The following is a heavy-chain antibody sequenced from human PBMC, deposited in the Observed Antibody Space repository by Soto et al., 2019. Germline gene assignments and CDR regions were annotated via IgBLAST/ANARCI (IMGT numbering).Heavy chain of an antibody. D-gene: IGHD1-26*01. J-gene: IGHJ4*02. Sequence: QITLKESGPSLVRPTETLTLTCTFSGFSLITGVGVGWVRQPPGKALEWLAVIFWDKNDYYRPSLQTRVTISNDTSEYQLVLTLTNMDPEDSATYFCTQIYGSGSWGWYFHSWGQRTLGTVSS. CDR2: IFWDKND. CDR3: TQIYGSGSWGWYFHS. V-gene: IGHV2-5*02. CDR1: GFSLITGVG.